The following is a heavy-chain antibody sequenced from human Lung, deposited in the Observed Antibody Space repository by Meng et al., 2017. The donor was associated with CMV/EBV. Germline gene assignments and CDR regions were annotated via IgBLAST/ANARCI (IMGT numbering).Heavy chain of an antibody. D-gene: IGHD4-17*01. Sequence: QVQLQESGTGLVKPSGTLSLICAVSGDSIITSNWWSWVRQPPGKGLEWIGEIYQSGSTKYNPSIKSRVTISMDKSKNQFSLNLTSVTAADTAVYYCARVKHEFGDYGPFDYWGQGSLVTVSS. CDR2: IYQSGST. CDR3: ARVKHEFGDYGPFDY. V-gene: IGHV4-4*02. CDR1: GDSIITSNW. J-gene: IGHJ4*02.